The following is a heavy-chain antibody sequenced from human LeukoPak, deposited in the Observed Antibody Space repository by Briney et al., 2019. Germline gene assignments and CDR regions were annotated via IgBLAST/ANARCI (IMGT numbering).Heavy chain of an antibody. J-gene: IGHJ4*02. Sequence: SETLSLTCTVSGGSISSSSYYWGWIRQPPGKGLEWIGYIYYSGSTYYNPSLKSRVTISVDTSKNQFSLKLSSVTAADTAVYYCARERTGTRGYYFDYWGQGTLVTVSS. V-gene: IGHV4-31*03. CDR2: IYYSGST. CDR3: ARERTGTRGYYFDY. CDR1: GGSISSSSYY. D-gene: IGHD1-1*01.